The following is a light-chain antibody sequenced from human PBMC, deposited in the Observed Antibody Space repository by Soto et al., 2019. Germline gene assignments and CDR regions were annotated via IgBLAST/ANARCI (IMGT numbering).Light chain of an antibody. Sequence: QPVLTQSPSASASLGASVKLTCTLRSGQITYAIAWHQQQPENAPRYLMKLNSDGSHNKGDGIPDRFSGSTSGAERYLTISSLQSEDEADYYCQTWGTGIVAFGGGTKLTVL. J-gene: IGLJ2*01. CDR3: QTWGTGIVA. CDR1: SGQITYA. CDR2: LNSDGSH. V-gene: IGLV4-69*01.